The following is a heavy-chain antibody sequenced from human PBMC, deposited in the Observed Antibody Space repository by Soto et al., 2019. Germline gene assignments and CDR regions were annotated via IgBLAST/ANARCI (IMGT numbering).Heavy chain of an antibody. CDR3: ARDSGRSDVVPAAISAMDV. J-gene: IGHJ6*02. CDR2: INVDNGDT. D-gene: IGHD2-2*01. Sequence: ASVKVSCKASGYTFTSYPIHWMRQAPGQRLEWMGGINVDNGDTKYSEMFQDRVTITADKSTSTAYMELSSLRSEDTAVYYCARDSGRSDVVPAAISAMDVWGQGTTVTVSS. V-gene: IGHV1-3*01. CDR1: GYTFTSYP.